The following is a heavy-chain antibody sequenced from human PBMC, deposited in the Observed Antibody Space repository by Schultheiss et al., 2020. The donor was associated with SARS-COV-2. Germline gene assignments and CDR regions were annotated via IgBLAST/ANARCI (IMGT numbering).Heavy chain of an antibody. V-gene: IGHV4-38-2*01. J-gene: IGHJ4*02. Sequence: SETLSLTCAVSGYSISSGYYWGWIRQPPGKGLEWIGSIYHSGSTYYNPSLKSRVTISVDTSKNQFSLKLSSVTAADTAVYYCARGFTSGSYFGWGQGTLVTVSS. CDR2: IYHSGST. CDR3: ARGFTSGSYFG. D-gene: IGHD1-26*01. CDR1: GYSISSGYY.